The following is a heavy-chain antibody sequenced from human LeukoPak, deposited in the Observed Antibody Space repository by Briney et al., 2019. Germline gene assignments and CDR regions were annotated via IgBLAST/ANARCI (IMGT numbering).Heavy chain of an antibody. V-gene: IGHV1-18*01. CDR3: ARVGLCSGGSCYYYMDV. CDR2: ISAYNGNT. J-gene: IGHJ6*03. D-gene: IGHD2-15*01. Sequence: ASVKVSCKASGHTFTSYGISWVRQAPGQGLEWMGWISAYNGNTNYAQKLQGRVTMTTDTSTSTAYMELRSLRSDDTAVYYCARVGLCSGGSCYYYMDVWGKGTTVTVSS. CDR1: GHTFTSYG.